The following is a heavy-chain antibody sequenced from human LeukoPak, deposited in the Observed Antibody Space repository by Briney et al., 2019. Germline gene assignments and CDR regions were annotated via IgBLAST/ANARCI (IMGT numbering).Heavy chain of an antibody. CDR2: INSDGSSR. CDR3: ERGLSIGVTGGLTVFDI. J-gene: IGHJ3*02. Sequence: GGSLRLSCAASGFTFSSYWMHWVRQAPGKGLVWVSRINSDGSSRSYADSVKGRFTISRDNAKNTLYLQMNSLRAEDTAVYYCERGLSIGVTGGLTVFDIWGKGTMVPVS. V-gene: IGHV3-74*01. D-gene: IGHD6-19*01. CDR1: GFTFSSYW.